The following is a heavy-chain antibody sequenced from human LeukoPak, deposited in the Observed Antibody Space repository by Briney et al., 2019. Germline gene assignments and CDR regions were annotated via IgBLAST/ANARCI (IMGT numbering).Heavy chain of an antibody. CDR3: ASSGYSSGWYL. D-gene: IGHD6-19*01. V-gene: IGHV4-39*07. CDR2: IYYSGST. Sequence: SETLSLTCTVSGGSINNSSYYWGWIRQPPGKGLEWIGSIYYSGSTYYNPSLKSRVTISVDTSKNQFSLKLSSVTAADTAVYYCASSGYSSGWYLWGQGTMVTVSS. CDR1: GGSINNSSYY. J-gene: IGHJ3*01.